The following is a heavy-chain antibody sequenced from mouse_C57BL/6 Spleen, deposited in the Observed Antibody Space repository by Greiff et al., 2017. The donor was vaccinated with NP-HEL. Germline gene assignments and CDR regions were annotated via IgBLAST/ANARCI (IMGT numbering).Heavy chain of an antibody. CDR3: ARRYYAMDY. CDR2: ISDGGSYT. V-gene: IGHV5-4*01. CDR1: GFTFSSYA. Sequence: EVQLVESGGGLVKPGGSLKLSCAASGFTFSSYAMSWVRQTPDKRLEWVATISDGGSYTYYPDNVKGRFTISRDNAKNNLYLQMSHLKSEDTAMYYCARRYYAMDYWGQGTSVTVSS. J-gene: IGHJ4*01.